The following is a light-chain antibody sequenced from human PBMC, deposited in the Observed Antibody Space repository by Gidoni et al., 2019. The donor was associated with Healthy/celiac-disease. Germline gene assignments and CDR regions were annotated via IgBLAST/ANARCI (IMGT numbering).Light chain of an antibody. V-gene: IGKV1-33*01. Sequence: DIQMTQSPSSLSASVGDRVTITCQASQDISNYLNWYHQKPGKAPKLLIYEASNLETGVPSRFSGSGSGTDFTFTISSLQPEDIATYYCQQYDNLPMYTFGQGTKLEIK. CDR1: QDISNY. CDR2: EAS. CDR3: QQYDNLPMYT. J-gene: IGKJ2*01.